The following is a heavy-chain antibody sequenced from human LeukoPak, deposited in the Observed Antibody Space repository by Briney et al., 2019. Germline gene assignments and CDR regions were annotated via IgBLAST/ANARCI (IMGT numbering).Heavy chain of an antibody. D-gene: IGHD3-22*01. Sequence: SSYCMMWVRQPPGKGLEWIGSIYYSGSTYDNPSLKSRVTISVDTSKNQFSLKLSSVTAADTAVYYCARDHRPGITMMIEGGYWGQGTLVTVSS. CDR3: ARDHRPGITMMIEGGY. V-gene: IGHV4-39*07. CDR1: SSYC. CDR2: IYYSGST. J-gene: IGHJ4*02.